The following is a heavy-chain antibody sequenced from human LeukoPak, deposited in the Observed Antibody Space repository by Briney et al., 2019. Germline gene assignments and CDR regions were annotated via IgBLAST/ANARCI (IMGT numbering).Heavy chain of an antibody. CDR3: AKGGGSNFFDY. CDR1: GFTFSSYS. J-gene: IGHJ4*02. CDR2: ISSSSSTI. D-gene: IGHD5-24*01. Sequence: GGSLRLSCAASGFTFSSYSMNWVRQAPGKGLEWVSYISSSSSTIYYADSVKGRFTISRDNSKNTLYLQMNSLRAEDTAVYYCAKGGGSNFFDYWGQGTLVTVSS. V-gene: IGHV3-48*01.